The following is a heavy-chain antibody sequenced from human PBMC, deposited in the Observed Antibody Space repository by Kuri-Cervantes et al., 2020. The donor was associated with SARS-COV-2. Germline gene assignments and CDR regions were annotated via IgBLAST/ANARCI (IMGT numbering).Heavy chain of an antibody. J-gene: IGHJ3*02. V-gene: IGHV1-45*02. CDR3: ARGPHNAFDI. CDR2: ITPFNGNT. CDR1: GYTFTYRR. Sequence: SVKVSCKASGYTFTYRRLHWVRQAPGQALEWVGLITPFNGNTNHAQKFQDRITITGDRSMNTAYMELSSLRSEDTAMYYCARGPHNAFDIWGQGTMVTVSS.